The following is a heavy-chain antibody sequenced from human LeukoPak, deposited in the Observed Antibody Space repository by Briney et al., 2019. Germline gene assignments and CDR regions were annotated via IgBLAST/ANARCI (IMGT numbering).Heavy chain of an antibody. D-gene: IGHD2-15*01. CDR3: ARGYCSGGSCYSLIYGMDV. CDR2: FDPEDGET. V-gene: IGHV1-24*01. Sequence: ASVKVSCKVSGYTLTELSMHWVRQAPGKGLEWMGGFDPEDGETIYAQKFQGRVTMTEDTSTDTAYMELSSLRSEDTAVYYCARGYCSGGSCYSLIYGMDVWGQGTTVTVSS. CDR1: GYTLTELS. J-gene: IGHJ6*02.